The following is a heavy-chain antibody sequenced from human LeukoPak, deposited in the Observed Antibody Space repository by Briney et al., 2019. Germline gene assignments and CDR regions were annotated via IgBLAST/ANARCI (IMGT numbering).Heavy chain of an antibody. Sequence: SETLSLTCAVYGGSFSGYYWSWIRHPPGKGLEWIGEINHSGSTNYNPSLKSRVTISVDTSKNQFSLKLSSVTAADTAVYYCARGFPPYDYVWGSYRLYYFDYWGQGTLVTVSS. D-gene: IGHD3-16*02. CDR3: ARGFPPYDYVWGSYRLYYFDY. V-gene: IGHV4-34*01. CDR2: INHSGST. J-gene: IGHJ4*02. CDR1: GGSFSGYY.